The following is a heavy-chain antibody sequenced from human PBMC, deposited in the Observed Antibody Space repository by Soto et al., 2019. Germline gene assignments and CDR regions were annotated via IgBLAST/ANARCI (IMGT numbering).Heavy chain of an antibody. CDR2: ISGSGGST. D-gene: IGHD3-22*01. CDR3: AKGGYYYDSSGYYLRMGAFDI. J-gene: IGHJ3*02. Sequence: EVQLLESGGGLVQPGGSLRLSCAASGFTFSSYAMSWVRQAPGKGLEWVSAISGSGGSTYYADSVKGRFTISRDNSKNTLYLQMNSLRAEDTAVYYCAKGGYYYDSSGYYLRMGAFDIWGQGTMVTVSS. V-gene: IGHV3-23*01. CDR1: GFTFSSYA.